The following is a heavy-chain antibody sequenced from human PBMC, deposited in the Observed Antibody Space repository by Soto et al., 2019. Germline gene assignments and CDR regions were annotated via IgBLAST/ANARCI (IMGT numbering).Heavy chain of an antibody. CDR1: GGTFSSYA. CDR3: ARGAAAGTMGWFDP. CDR2: IIPIFGTA. V-gene: IGHV1-69*13. D-gene: IGHD6-13*01. Sequence: AASVKVSCKASGGTFSSYAISWVRQAPGQGLEWMGGIIPIFGTANYAQKFHGRVTITADESTSTAYMELSSLRSEDTAVYYCARGAAAGTMGWFDPWGQGTLVTVSS. J-gene: IGHJ5*02.